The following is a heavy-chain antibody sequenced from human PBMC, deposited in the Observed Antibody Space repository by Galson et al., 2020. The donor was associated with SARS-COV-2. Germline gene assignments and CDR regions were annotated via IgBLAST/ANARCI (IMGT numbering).Heavy chain of an antibody. V-gene: IGHV4-31*03. CDR3: ARRPDLGNVAVAGTDY. J-gene: IGHJ4*02. CDR2: IYSSGTT. D-gene: IGHD6-19*01. CDR1: GASINSGGYY. Sequence: TLSLTCTVSGASINSGGYYWNWIRQHPGKGLEWIGYIYSSGTTYYNPSLRSRISISVDTSKNQFSLRLTSVTAADTAVYYCARRPDLGNVAVAGTDYWGQGTLVTVSS.